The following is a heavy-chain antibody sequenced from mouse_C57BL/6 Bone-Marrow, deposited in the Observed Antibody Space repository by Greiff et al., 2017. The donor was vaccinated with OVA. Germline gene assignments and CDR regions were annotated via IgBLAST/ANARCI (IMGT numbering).Heavy chain of an antibody. Sequence: QVQLQQPGAELVKPGASVKLSCKASGYTFTSYWMHWVKQRPGQGLEWIGMIHPNSGSTNYNEKFKSKATLTVDKSSSTAYMQLSSLTSEDSAVYYCASDYSNYGAWFAYWGQGTLVTVSA. CDR2: IHPNSGST. D-gene: IGHD2-5*01. J-gene: IGHJ3*01. V-gene: IGHV1-64*01. CDR1: GYTFTSYW. CDR3: ASDYSNYGAWFAY.